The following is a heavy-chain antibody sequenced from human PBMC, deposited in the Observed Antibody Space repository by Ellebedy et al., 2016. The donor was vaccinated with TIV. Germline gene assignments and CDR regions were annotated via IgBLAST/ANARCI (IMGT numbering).Heavy chain of an antibody. V-gene: IGHV4-39*07. J-gene: IGHJ5*02. CDR1: GGSISNRDYY. CDR2: IYYSGSA. Sequence: MPSETLSLTCTVSGGSISNRDYYWNCIRQPPGKGLEWIGSIYYSGSAYYNPSLKSRVTVSVDTSKNQFSLNLSSVTAADTAVYYCARDPALPRGRFDTWGQGTLVTVSS. CDR3: ARDPALPRGRFDT.